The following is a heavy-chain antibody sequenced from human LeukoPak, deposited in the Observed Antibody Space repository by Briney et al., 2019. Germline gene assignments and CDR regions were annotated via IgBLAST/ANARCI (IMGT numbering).Heavy chain of an antibody. J-gene: IGHJ5*02. CDR1: GYTFTSYD. Sequence: GASVKVSCKASGYTFTSYDINWVRQATGQGLEWMGWMNPNSGNTGYAQKFQGRVTMTRNTSISTAYMELSSLRSEDTAVYYCATYFYGSGSYYYTNWFDPWGQGTLVTVPS. CDR2: MNPNSGNT. CDR3: ATYFYGSGSYYYTNWFDP. D-gene: IGHD3-10*01. V-gene: IGHV1-8*01.